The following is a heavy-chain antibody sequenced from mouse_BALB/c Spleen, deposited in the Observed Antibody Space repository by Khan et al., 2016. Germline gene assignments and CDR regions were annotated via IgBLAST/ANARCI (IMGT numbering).Heavy chain of an antibody. D-gene: IGHD2-4*01. CDR2: IDPSDSET. V-gene: IGHV1S126*01. J-gene: IGHJ4*01. Sequence: QVQLKQSGPQLVRPGASVKISCKATGYSFTSYWMHWVKQRPGQGLEWIGMIDPSDSETRLNQKFKDKATLTVDKSSSTAYMQLSSPTSEDSAVYYSARGITTNYYAMDYWGQGTPVTVSS. CDR1: GYSFTSYW. CDR3: ARGITTNYYAMDY.